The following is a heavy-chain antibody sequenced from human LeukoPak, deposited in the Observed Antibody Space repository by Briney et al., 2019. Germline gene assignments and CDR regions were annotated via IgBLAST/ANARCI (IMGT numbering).Heavy chain of an antibody. V-gene: IGHV3-23*01. CDR1: GFTFSSYA. D-gene: IGHD2-15*01. CDR3: AKVSRGYCRGGTCYYYYGMDV. CDR2: VFGSGGST. Sequence: PGGSLRLSCAASGFTFSSYAMSWVRQAPGKGLEWVSSVFGSGGSTYYADSVKGRFTISRDDSKNTLYLQMNSLRAEDTAVYYCAKVSRGYCRGGTCYYYYGMDVWGQGTTVTVSS. J-gene: IGHJ6*02.